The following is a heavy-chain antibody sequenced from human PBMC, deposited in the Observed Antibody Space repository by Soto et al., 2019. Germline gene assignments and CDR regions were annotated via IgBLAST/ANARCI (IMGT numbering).Heavy chain of an antibody. V-gene: IGHV4-30-4*01. J-gene: IGHJ4*02. D-gene: IGHD7-27*01. Sequence: QVQLQESGPGLVKPSQTLSLTCTVSGGSISTNDYNWSWIRQSPDRGLEWIGHIYHGGTTYNNPALKSXTTXSXVTSKTQFSLKLNSVSAAATAVYYCARGPSGDKVDYWGQGILVTVSS. CDR2: IYHGGTT. CDR3: ARGPSGDKVDY. CDR1: GGSISTNDYN.